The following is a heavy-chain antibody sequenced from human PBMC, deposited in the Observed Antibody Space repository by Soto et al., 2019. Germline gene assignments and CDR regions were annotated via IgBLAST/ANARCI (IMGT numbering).Heavy chain of an antibody. V-gene: IGHV4-61*03. CDR2: IYNSGST. Sequence: PSETLSLTCTVSGGSVSSGSYYWSWIRQPPGKGLEWIGYIYNSGSTNYNPSLKSRVTISVDTSKNHFSLRMSSVTAADTAVYYCARESDSGSYYWGQGTLVTVSS. CDR3: ARESDSGSYY. J-gene: IGHJ4*02. D-gene: IGHD3-10*01. CDR1: GGSVSSGSYY.